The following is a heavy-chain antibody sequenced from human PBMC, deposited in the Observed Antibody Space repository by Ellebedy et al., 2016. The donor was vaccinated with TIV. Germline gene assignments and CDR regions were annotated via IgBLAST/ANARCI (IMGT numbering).Heavy chain of an antibody. CDR1: GFTVSSYA. J-gene: IGHJ4*02. CDR3: ARAETGYCSSASCYLDLDS. V-gene: IGHV3-21*01. Sequence: GGSLRLXXAASGFTVSSYAMNWVRQAPGKGLEWVSSISDSSTYIHYADSMRGRFTISRDNTKYSLYLQMNSLRAEDTAVYYCARAETGYCSSASCYLDLDSWGQGTLVTVSS. CDR2: ISDSSTYI. D-gene: IGHD2-2*01.